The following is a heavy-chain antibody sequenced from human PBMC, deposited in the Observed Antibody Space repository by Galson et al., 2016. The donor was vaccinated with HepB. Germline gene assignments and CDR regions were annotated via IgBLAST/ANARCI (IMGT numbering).Heavy chain of an antibody. Sequence: SLRLSCAASGFTFSTYGMHWVRQAPGKGLEWVAVISLEGSQKYYAEPVEGRFTISRDNAKNTLYLQMISLRAEDTAVYYCAKVFREYSYGYSGWYFDLWGRGTLVTVSS. CDR2: ISLEGSQK. CDR3: AKVFREYSYGYSGWYFDL. CDR1: GFTFSTYG. V-gene: IGHV3-30*18. J-gene: IGHJ2*01. D-gene: IGHD5-18*01.